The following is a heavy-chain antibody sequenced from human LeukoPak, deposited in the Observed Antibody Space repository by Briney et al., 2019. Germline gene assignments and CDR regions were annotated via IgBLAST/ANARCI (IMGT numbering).Heavy chain of an antibody. CDR1: RFTFSRYD. D-gene: IGHD5-12*01. CDR2: IRDDGSKK. Sequence: RGSLRLSCAASRFTFSRYDMHWVRHAPGKGLEWVAFIRDDGSKKYYADSVKGRFNISRDNYRNTLYLQLNRLRVEDTVVYSCAKDHARSGYVLGNYYYYGMDVWGQGTTVTVSS. CDR3: AKDHARSGYVLGNYYYYGMDV. J-gene: IGHJ6*02. V-gene: IGHV3-30*02.